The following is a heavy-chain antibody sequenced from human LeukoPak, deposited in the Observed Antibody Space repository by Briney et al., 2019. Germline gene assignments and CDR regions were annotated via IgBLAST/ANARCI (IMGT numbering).Heavy chain of an antibody. J-gene: IGHJ4*02. CDR2: IIPILGIA. D-gene: IGHD2-15*01. V-gene: IGHV1-69*04. Sequence: ASVKVSCKASGGTFSSYAISWVRQAPGQGLEWMGRIIPILGIANYAQKFQGRVTITADKSTSTAYMELSSLRSEGTAVYYCARDKGRYCSGGSCYYFDYWGQGTLVTVSS. CDR3: ARDKGRYCSGGSCYYFDY. CDR1: GGTFSSYA.